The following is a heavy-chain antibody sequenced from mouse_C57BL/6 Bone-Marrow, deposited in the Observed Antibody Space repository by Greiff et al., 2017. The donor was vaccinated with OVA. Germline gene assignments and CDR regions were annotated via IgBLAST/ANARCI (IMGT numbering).Heavy chain of an antibody. V-gene: IGHV1-52*01. CDR1: GYTFTSYW. D-gene: IGHD3-1*01. Sequence: QVQLQQPGAELVRPGSSVKLSCKASGYTFTSYWMHWVKQRPIQGLEWIGNIDPSDSETHYNQKFKDKATLTVDKSSSTAYMQLSSLTSEDSAVYYCARSGLTREAWFADWGQGTLVTVSA. CDR3: ARSGLTREAWFAD. CDR2: IDPSDSET. J-gene: IGHJ3*01.